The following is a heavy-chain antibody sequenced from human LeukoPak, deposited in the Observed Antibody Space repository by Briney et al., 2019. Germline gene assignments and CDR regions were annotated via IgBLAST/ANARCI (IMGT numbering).Heavy chain of an antibody. D-gene: IGHD2/OR15-2a*01. CDR3: ARASKPRDWFDP. Sequence: GASVKVSCKASGYTFTGYYMHWVRQAPGQGLEWMGWINPNSGGTNYAQKFQGRVTMTGDTSISTAYMELSRLRSDDTAVYYCARASKPRDWFDPWGQGTLVTVSS. V-gene: IGHV1-2*02. CDR1: GYTFTGYY. J-gene: IGHJ5*02. CDR2: INPNSGGT.